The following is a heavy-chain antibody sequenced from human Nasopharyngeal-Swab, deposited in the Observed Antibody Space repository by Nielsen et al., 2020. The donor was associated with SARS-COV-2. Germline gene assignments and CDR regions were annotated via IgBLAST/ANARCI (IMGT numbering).Heavy chain of an antibody. J-gene: IGHJ6*02. Sequence: SETPSLTCSVSGGPFNGFYWNWIRQPPGKGLEWIGEINHNERTNYNPSLKSRVTMSVDTSTNQVSLKLNSLTATDTAVYYCARAGRVGDAYTGLDVWGQGTTVTVSS. CDR3: ARAGRVGDAYTGLDV. V-gene: IGHV4-34*01. CDR1: GGPFNGFY. D-gene: IGHD5-24*01. CDR2: INHNERT.